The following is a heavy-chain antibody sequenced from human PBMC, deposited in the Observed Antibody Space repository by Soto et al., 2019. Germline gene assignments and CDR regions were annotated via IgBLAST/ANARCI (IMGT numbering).Heavy chain of an antibody. CDR3: ARHAGYIDGSESLDVFDI. V-gene: IGHV4-59*08. CDR1: GASIGNYY. Sequence: SETLSLTCTVSGASIGNYYWSWIRQTPGKGLEWLGYISHSGTTNYHFTLRSRLIISLDTPNNQFSLRLSSVTATDTALYYCARHAGYIDGSESLDVFDIWGQGTVVTVPS. CDR2: ISHSGTT. J-gene: IGHJ3*02. D-gene: IGHD3-9*01.